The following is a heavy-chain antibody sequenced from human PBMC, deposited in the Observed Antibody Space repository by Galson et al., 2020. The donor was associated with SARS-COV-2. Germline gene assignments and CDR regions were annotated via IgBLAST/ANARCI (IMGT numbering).Heavy chain of an antibody. D-gene: IGHD1-26*01. J-gene: IGHJ6*02. CDR2: FDPEDGET. V-gene: IGHV1-24*01. CDR3: ATSGQTSGRNYYYYGMDV. CDR1: GYTLTELS. Sequence: ASVKVSCKVSGYTLTELSMHWVRQAPGKGLEWMGGFDPEDGETIYAQKFQGRVTMTEDTSTDTAYMELSSLRSEDTAVYYCATSGQTSGRNYYYYGMDVWGQGTTVTVSS.